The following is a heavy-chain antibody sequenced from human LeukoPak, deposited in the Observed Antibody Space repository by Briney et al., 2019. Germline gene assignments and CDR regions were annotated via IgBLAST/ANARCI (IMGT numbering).Heavy chain of an antibody. Sequence: GGSLRLSCAASGFTFISYWMSWVRQAPGKGLEWVANIKQDGSEKYYVDSVKGRFTISRDNAKNSLYLQMNSLRAEDTAVYYCARVMYSSGWSFDYWGQGTLVTVSS. CDR3: ARVMYSSGWSFDY. CDR1: GFTFISYW. D-gene: IGHD6-19*01. V-gene: IGHV3-7*01. CDR2: IKQDGSEK. J-gene: IGHJ4*02.